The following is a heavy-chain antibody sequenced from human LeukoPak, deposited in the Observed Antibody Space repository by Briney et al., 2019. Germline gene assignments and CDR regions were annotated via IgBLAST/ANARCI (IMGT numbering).Heavy chain of an antibody. D-gene: IGHD3-16*02. J-gene: IGHJ4*02. Sequence: TGGSLRLSCAASGFTFSSYSMNWVRQAPGKGLEWVSYISSSSSTIYYADSVKGRFTISRDNAKNSLYLRMNSLRAEDTAVYYCARDGHDYVWGSYRPIDYWGQGTLVTVSS. V-gene: IGHV3-48*01. CDR2: ISSSSSTI. CDR1: GFTFSSYS. CDR3: ARDGHDYVWGSYRPIDY.